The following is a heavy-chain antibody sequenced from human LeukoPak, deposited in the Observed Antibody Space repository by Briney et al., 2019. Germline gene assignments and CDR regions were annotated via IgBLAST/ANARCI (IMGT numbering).Heavy chain of an antibody. J-gene: IGHJ4*02. CDR3: ARARYTFEDGYIFPPIDY. CDR1: GGTFSSYA. D-gene: IGHD5-24*01. CDR2: IIPIFGTA. Sequence: SVKVSCKASGGTFSSYAISWVRQAPGQGLEWMGGIIPIFGTANYAQKFQGRVTITADESTSTAYMELSSLRSEDTAVYYCARARYTFEDGYIFPPIDYWGQGTLVTVSS. V-gene: IGHV1-69*13.